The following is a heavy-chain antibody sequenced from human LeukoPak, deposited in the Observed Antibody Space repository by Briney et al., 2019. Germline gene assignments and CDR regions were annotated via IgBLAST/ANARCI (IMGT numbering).Heavy chain of an antibody. Sequence: TEGSLRLSCAASGFIFSDYSMNWVRQAPGKGLEWVSFISSSGSNIYYADSVKGRFTISRGNAKNSLYLQMNSLRAEDTAIYYCARDATFNLDNWGQGTLVTVSS. J-gene: IGHJ4*02. V-gene: IGHV3-21*01. CDR1: GFIFSDYS. D-gene: IGHD3-16*01. CDR3: ARDATFNLDN. CDR2: ISSSGSNI.